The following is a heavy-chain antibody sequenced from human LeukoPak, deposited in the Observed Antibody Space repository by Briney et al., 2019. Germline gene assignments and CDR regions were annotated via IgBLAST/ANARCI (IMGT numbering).Heavy chain of an antibody. CDR2: ISGSGGST. J-gene: IGHJ4*02. D-gene: IGHD6-13*01. V-gene: IGHV3-23*01. CDR1: EFSVGSNY. CDR3: AREGSSSWLHYFDY. Sequence: GGSLRLSCAASEFSVGSNYMTWVRQAPGKGLEWVSAISGSGGSTFYADSVKGRFTISRDNSKKSLYLQMNSLRVEDMAVYYCAREGSSSWLHYFDYWGQGILVTVSS.